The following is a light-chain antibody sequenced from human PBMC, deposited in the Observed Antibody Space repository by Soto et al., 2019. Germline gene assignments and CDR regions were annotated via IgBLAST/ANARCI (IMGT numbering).Light chain of an antibody. CDR2: QVS. CDR1: QGLVYSDGNTF. V-gene: IGKV2-30*01. J-gene: IGKJ1*01. Sequence: DVVMTQSPLSLSVTLGQPATISCRSSQGLVYSDGNTFLNWFHQRPGQSPRRLIYQVSNRDSGVPARFSRSGSGTDYTLTISRVEAEDVGIYYCVQGTHWPWTFGQGTKVEIK. CDR3: VQGTHWPWT.